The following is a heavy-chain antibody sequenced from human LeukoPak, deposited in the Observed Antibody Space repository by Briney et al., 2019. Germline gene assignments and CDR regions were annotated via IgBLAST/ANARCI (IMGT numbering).Heavy chain of an antibody. CDR1: GFPFSKYE. J-gene: IGHJ4*02. CDR2: ISGSGTGT. CDR3: AKDRPASHGSGSFGDY. Sequence: HPGGSLRLSCASSGFPFSKYEQSWVRQAPGKGLEWVSAISGSGTGTYYADSVKGRFTISRDNSKSTVYLQMNSLRAEDTAIYYCAKDRPASHGSGSFGDYWGQGTLVIVST. V-gene: IGHV3-23*01. D-gene: IGHD3-10*01.